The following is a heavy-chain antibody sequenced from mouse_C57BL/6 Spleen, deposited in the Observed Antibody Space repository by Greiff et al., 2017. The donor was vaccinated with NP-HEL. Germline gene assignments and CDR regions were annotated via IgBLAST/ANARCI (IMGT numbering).Heavy chain of an antibody. D-gene: IGHD2-3*01. CDR3: AREEVYDGYLDY. V-gene: IGHV1-82*01. CDR1: GYAFSSSW. J-gene: IGHJ2*01. CDR2: IYPGDGDT. Sequence: VQLQQSGPELVKPGASVKISCKASGYAFSSSWMNWVKQRPGKGLEWIGRIYPGDGDTNYNGKFKGKATLTADKSSSTAYMQLSRLTSEDSAVYFCAREEVYDGYLDYWGQGTTLTVSS.